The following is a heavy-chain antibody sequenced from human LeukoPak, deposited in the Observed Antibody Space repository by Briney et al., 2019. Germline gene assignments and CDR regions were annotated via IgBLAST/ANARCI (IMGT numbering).Heavy chain of an antibody. D-gene: IGHD2-15*01. J-gene: IGHJ4*02. CDR2: IWYDGSNK. CDR1: GFTFSSYG. V-gene: IGHV3-33*01. Sequence: PGGSLRLSCAASGFTFSSYGMHWVRQAPGKGLEWVAVIWYDGSNKYYADSVKGRFTISRDNSKNTLYLQMNSLRAEDTAVYYCAREGQGGGSFDYWGQGTLVTASS. CDR3: AREGQGGGSFDY.